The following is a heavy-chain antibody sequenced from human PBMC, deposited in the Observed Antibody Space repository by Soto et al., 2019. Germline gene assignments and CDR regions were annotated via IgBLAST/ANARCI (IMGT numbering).Heavy chain of an antibody. CDR3: ARDPAIYSGKFDYGLDV. CDR1: GFTFSNYE. D-gene: IGHD4-4*01. V-gene: IGHV3-48*03. CDR2: IGTRGRTI. Sequence: EVQLVESGGGLVQAGGSLRLFCAASGFTFSNYEMNWVRQAPGKGLEWVSYIGTRGRTIYYADSVKGRFTISRDNAKNSLYLQMNRLRAEDTAVYYCARDPAIYSGKFDYGLDVWGQGTTVTVSS. J-gene: IGHJ6*02.